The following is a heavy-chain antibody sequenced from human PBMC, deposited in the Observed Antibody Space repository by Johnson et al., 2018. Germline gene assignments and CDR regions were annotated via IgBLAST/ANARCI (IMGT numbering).Heavy chain of an antibody. Sequence: QLVESGGGVVQPGRSLRLSCAASGFSFSNYGMHWVRQAPGQGLEWVAHISFDGRNNYYGDSVKGRFAISRDNSKNTLHLQMDSLRPEDTAVYFCAKDRRYISASDGSFYFDYWGQGTVVTVFS. CDR3: AKDRRYISASDGSFYFDY. CDR2: ISFDGRNN. CDR1: GFSFSNYG. J-gene: IGHJ4*02. D-gene: IGHD6-19*01. V-gene: IGHV3-30*18.